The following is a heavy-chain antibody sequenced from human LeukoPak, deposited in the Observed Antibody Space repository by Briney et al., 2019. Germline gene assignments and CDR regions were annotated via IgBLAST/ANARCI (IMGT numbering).Heavy chain of an antibody. CDR3: GKGPPVDS. J-gene: IGHJ4*02. Sequence: SETLSLTCSVSGVSIADPPDHLTWIRRPPGKGLEWVASIYSFGGRLYSPYLQSRVTLSLDTSKNQFSLRLTSVNAADTAVYFCGKGPPVDSWGPGILVTVSS. V-gene: IGHV4-39*07. CDR2: IYSFGGR. CDR1: GVSIADPPDH.